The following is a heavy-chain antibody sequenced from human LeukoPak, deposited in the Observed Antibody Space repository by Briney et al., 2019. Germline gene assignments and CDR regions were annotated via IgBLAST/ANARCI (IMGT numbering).Heavy chain of an antibody. D-gene: IGHD2-15*01. CDR2: IDWDDDK. J-gene: IGHJ6*02. CDR3: ARMDRTGRNYFGMDV. CDR1: GFSLTTNGMC. V-gene: IGHV2-70*11. Sequence: SGPALLKPTPTLTLTCTFSGFSLTTNGMCVNWIRQPPGKALEWLSRIDWDDDKYYSTSLETRLTISKDTSKNQVVLRMTNMDPVDTATYYCARMDRTGRNYFGMDVWGQGTTVTVSS.